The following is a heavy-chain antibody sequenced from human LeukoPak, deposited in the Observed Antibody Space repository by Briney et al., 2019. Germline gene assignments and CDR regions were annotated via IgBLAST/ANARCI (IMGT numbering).Heavy chain of an antibody. V-gene: IGHV4-34*01. CDR2: ISHSGST. CDR3: ARGVSDQN. Sequence: PSETPSLTCAVYGGSFSGYYWSWIRQSPGKGLEWIGEISHSGSTYYNPSLKSRVAISLDTSKNQFSLKLTSVTAADTAVYYCARGVSDQNWGQGTLVTVSS. J-gene: IGHJ4*02. CDR1: GGSFSGYY.